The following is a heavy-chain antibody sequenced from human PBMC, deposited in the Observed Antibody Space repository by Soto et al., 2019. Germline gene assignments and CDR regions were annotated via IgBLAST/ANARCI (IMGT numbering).Heavy chain of an antibody. CDR1: GFTFSSYG. D-gene: IGHD4-17*01. CDR2: IWYDGSND. Sequence: GGSLRLSCAASGFTFSSYGMHWVRQAPGKGLEWVAVIWYDGSNDYYADSVKGRFTISRDNSKNTLYLQMNSLRAEDTAVYYCATKARSTGYYYYFGLDVWGQGTTVTVSS. CDR3: ATKARSTGYYYYFGLDV. J-gene: IGHJ6*02. V-gene: IGHV3-33*01.